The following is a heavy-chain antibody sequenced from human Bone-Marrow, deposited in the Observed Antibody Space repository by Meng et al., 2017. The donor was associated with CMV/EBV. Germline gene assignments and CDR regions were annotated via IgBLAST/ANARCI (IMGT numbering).Heavy chain of an antibody. CDR2: ISGSDPGT. D-gene: IGHD3-10*02. J-gene: IGHJ4*02. Sequence: SCTASGFSFGNYALSWVRQAPGTGLEWVTAISGSDPGTYYADSVKGRFTISRDNAKNTLYLQMNNLRAEDTALYYCARGLYVNSLDYWGLGTLVTVSS. CDR1: GFSFGNYA. CDR3: ARGLYVNSLDY. V-gene: IGHV3-23*01.